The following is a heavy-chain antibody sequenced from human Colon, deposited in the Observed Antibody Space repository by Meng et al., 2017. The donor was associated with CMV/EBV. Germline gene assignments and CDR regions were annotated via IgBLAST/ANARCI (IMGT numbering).Heavy chain of an antibody. CDR1: GDAISSGVCF. D-gene: IGHD3-10*01. CDR3: ARGYGLGYYRRRFDP. J-gene: IGHJ5*02. Sequence: GDAISSGVCFWGWTRRPRGRGLEWIGDIYSTRNTSYYPSHKSRLAKSLDTPKNQFSKRLTSMNAADTALYYCARGYGLGYYRRRFDPWGQGTLVTVSS. CDR2: IYSTRNT. V-gene: IGHV4-30-4*01.